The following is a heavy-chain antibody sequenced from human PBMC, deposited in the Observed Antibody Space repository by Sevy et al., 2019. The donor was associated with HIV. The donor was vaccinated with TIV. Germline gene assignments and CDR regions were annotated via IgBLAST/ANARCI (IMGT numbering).Heavy chain of an antibody. J-gene: IGHJ4*02. CDR2: IYTSGST. V-gene: IGHV4-4*07. Sequence: SETLSLTCTVSGGSISSYYWSWIRQPAGKGLEWIGRIYTSGSTNYNPSLKSRVTMSVDTSKNQFSLKLSSVTAAVTAVYYCAREAVFMVRGVIIVGWKYYFDYWGQGTLVTVSS. D-gene: IGHD3-10*01. CDR1: GGSISSYY. CDR3: AREAVFMVRGVIIVGWKYYFDY.